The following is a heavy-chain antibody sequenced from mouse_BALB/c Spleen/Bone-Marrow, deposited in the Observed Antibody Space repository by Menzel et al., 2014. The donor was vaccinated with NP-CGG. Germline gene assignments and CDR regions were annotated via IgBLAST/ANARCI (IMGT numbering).Heavy chain of an antibody. J-gene: IGHJ2*01. CDR3: ARWGAYFDY. Sequence: QVQLKESGAELVRPGTPVKLSCKASGYTFTSYWMNWVKQRPGRGLEWIGRIDPSDSETHYNRKFKDKATLTVDKSSSTAYIQLSSLTSEDSAVYYCARWGAYFDYWGQGTTLTVSS. CDR1: GYTFTSYW. CDR2: IDPSDSET. V-gene: IGHV1-61*01.